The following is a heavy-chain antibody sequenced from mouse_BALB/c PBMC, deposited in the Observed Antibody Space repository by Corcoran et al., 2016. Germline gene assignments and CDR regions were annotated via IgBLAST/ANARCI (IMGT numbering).Heavy chain of an antibody. CDR2: INTHSGVP. V-gene: IGHV9-4*02. CDR1: GYTFTTAG. Sequence: QIQLVQSGPELKKPGETVRISCKASGYTFTTAGMQWVQKMPGKGLKWIGLINTHSGVPKYAEDFKGRFAFSLETSASTAYLQISNLKNEDTATYFCARRDYGSSPFDYWGQGTTLTVSS. CDR3: ARRDYGSSPFDY. D-gene: IGHD1-1*01. J-gene: IGHJ2*01.